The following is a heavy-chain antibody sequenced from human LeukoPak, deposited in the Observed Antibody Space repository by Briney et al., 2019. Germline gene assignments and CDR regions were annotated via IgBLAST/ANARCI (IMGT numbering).Heavy chain of an antibody. CDR2: IFYSGIS. CDR1: GDSISRYY. J-gene: IGHJ4*02. V-gene: IGHV4-59*03. CDR3: AGLFSGYDPFDY. Sequence: SETLSLTCTVSGDSISRYYWSWIRQSPGKGLEWVGYIFYSGISNYNPSLKSRVTVSVDTSKNQVSLKLRSVTAADTAVYYCAGLFSGYDPFDYWGQGTLVTVSS. D-gene: IGHD5-12*01.